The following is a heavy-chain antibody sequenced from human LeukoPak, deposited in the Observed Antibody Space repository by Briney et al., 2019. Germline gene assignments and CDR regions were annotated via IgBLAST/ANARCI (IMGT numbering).Heavy chain of an antibody. Sequence: GGSLRLSCTASGFTFRDYTINWVRQAPGKGLEWVSAIDKSGTFIKYADSVKGRFTVSRDNAKNSLFLQMNSLKVEDTAVYYWAREVIIVLEPLNNTIDYWGQGTRVTVSS. J-gene: IGHJ4*02. CDR2: IDKSGTFI. CDR3: AREVIIVLEPLNNTIDY. V-gene: IGHV3-21*01. CDR1: GFTFRDYT. D-gene: IGHD2-8*01.